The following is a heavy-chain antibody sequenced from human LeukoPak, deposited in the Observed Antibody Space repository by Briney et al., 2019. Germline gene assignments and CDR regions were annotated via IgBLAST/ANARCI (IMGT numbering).Heavy chain of an antibody. V-gene: IGHV4-59*12. CDR3: ARVYDYGDFGFDP. Sequence: SETLSLTCTVSGGSISPFYWNWIRQPPGKGLEWIGYIYYTGGTSYSPSLNSRATISVDTSKNQISLKLNSVTAADTAVYYCARVYDYGDFGFDPWGQGTLVTVSS. CDR2: IYYTGGT. D-gene: IGHD4-17*01. J-gene: IGHJ5*02. CDR1: GGSISPFY.